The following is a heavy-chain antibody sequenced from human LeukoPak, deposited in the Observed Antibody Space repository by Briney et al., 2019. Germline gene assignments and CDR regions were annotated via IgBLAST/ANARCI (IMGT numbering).Heavy chain of an antibody. CDR3: ARGVPNYYYYSMDV. CDR1: GYTFTGYY. D-gene: IGHD5/OR15-5a*01. CDR2: INPNSGGT. J-gene: IGHJ6*04. Sequence: ASVKVSCEASGYTFTGYYMHWVRQAPGQGLEWMGWINPNSGGTNYAQKFQGWVTMTRDTSISTAYMELSRLRSDDTAVYYCARGVPNYYYYSMDVWGKGTTVTVSS. V-gene: IGHV1-2*04.